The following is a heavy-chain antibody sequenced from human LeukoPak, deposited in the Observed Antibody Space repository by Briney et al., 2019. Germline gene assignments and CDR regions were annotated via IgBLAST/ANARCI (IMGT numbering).Heavy chain of an antibody. D-gene: IGHD3-9*01. CDR1: GFTFSSYA. CDR2: ISYDGSNK. J-gene: IGHJ4*02. CDR3: ARELLTGGGDY. Sequence: SGGSLRLSCAASGFTFSSYAMHWVRQAPGKGLEWVAVISYDGSNKYYADSVKGRFTISRDNSKNTLYLQMNSLRAEDTAVYYCARELLTGGGDYWGQGTLVTVSS. V-gene: IGHV3-30-3*01.